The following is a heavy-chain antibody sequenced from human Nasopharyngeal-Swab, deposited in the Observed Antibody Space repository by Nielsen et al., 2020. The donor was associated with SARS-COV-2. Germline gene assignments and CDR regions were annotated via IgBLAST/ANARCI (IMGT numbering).Heavy chain of an antibody. Sequence: GGSLRLSCAVSGFTFSTYAMYWVRQPPAKGLEWVSIISGIGGSTYYADSVKGRFTISRDNSKNTLYLQMNSLRAEDTAVYYCAKRDDYYESSGLGDWGQGTLVTVSS. J-gene: IGHJ4*02. CDR1: GFTFSTYA. D-gene: IGHD3-22*01. CDR2: ISGIGGST. CDR3: AKRDDYYESSGLGD. V-gene: IGHV3-23*01.